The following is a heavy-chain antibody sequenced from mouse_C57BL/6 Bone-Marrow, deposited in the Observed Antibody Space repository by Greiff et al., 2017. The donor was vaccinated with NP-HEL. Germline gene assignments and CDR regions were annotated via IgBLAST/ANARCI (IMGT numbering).Heavy chain of an antibody. CDR3: ARRGNFSPGFAY. J-gene: IGHJ3*01. V-gene: IGHV5-12*01. CDR1: GFTFSDYY. Sequence: EVKLQESGGGLVQPGGSLKLSCAASGFTFSDYYMYWVRQTPEKRLEWVAYISNGGGSTYYPDTVKGRFTISRDNAKNTLYLQMSRLKSEDTAMYYCARRGNFSPGFAYWGQGTLVTVSA. CDR2: ISNGGGST.